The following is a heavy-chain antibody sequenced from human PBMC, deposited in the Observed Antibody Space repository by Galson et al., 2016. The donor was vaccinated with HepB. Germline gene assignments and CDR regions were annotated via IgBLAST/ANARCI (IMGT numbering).Heavy chain of an antibody. V-gene: IGHV4-61*01. Sequence: ETLSLTCIVSGESVINDRYYWTWIRLPPGKGLEWIGCIDYSGSTNYSPSLKSRVTMSLDASENEVSLRLSSLTAADTAIYYCARGRRTICNGSICYKDSYYYAMDVWGQGTTVAVS. CDR3: ARGRRTICNGSICYKDSYYYAMDV. D-gene: IGHD2-15*01. J-gene: IGHJ6*02. CDR2: IDYSGST. CDR1: GESVINDRYY.